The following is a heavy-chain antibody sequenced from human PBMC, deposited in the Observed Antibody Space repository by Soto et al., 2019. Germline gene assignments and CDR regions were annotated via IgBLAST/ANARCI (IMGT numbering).Heavy chain of an antibody. Sequence: SSVKVSCKASGYTFTAYSMHWVRQAPGQGLEWIGWINPNSGDTVYADKFQGRVTLTRDTSISTAYMELSSLRSDDTDLYYYAKEASAGLALDYWGQGTLVTVSS. J-gene: IGHJ4*02. CDR2: INPNSGDT. D-gene: IGHD6-13*01. CDR3: AKEASAGLALDY. V-gene: IGHV1-2*02. CDR1: GYTFTAYS.